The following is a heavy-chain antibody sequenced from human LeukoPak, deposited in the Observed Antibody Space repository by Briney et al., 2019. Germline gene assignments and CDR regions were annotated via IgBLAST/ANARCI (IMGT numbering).Heavy chain of an antibody. D-gene: IGHD1/OR15-1a*01. Sequence: GRSLRLSCAASGFTFSSYGMHWVRQAPGKGLEWVAVIWYDGSNKYYADSVKGRFTISRDNAKNSLYLQMNSLRAEDTAVYYCARYRQKTIDYWGQGTLVTVSS. CDR3: ARYRQKTIDY. CDR2: IWYDGSNK. V-gene: IGHV3-33*01. CDR1: GFTFSSYG. J-gene: IGHJ4*02.